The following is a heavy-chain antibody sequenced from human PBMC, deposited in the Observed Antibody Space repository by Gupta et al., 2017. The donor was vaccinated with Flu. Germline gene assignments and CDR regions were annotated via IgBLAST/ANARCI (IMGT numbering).Heavy chain of an antibody. CDR1: GFRFSSYD. CDR2: ISSSSSYI. J-gene: IGHJ4*01. Sequence: EVQLVESGGGLVKAGGSLRLSCAVSGFRFSSYDMNWVRQSPGKGLEWVSSISSSSSYIYYAVLVNGRFTISRDNAHNSVFLQMDSPSAANTAVYYCVGDDSSSWRKENYFDYWG. D-gene: IGHD6-6*01. V-gene: IGHV3-21*06. CDR3: VGDDSSSWRKENYFDY.